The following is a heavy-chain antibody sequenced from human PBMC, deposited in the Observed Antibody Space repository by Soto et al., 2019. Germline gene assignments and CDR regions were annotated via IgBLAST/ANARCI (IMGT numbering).Heavy chain of an antibody. CDR3: ATQQRGRIYYDSSGYPKPRDY. J-gene: IGHJ4*02. D-gene: IGHD3-22*01. CDR1: GFTFSSYA. CDR2: ISGSGGST. Sequence: PGGSLRLSCAASGFTFSSYAMSWVRQAPGKGLEWVSAISGSGGSTYYADSVKGRFTIYRDNSKNTLYLQMNSLRAEDTAVYYCATQQRGRIYYDSSGYPKPRDYWGQGTLVTVSS. V-gene: IGHV3-23*01.